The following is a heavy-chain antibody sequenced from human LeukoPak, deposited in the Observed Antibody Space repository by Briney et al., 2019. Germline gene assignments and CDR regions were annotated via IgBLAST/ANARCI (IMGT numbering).Heavy chain of an antibody. D-gene: IGHD5-12*01. CDR2: ISAYNGNT. V-gene: IGHV1-18*04. CDR1: GYTFTSYG. Sequence: ASVEVSCKASGYTFTSYGISWVRQAPGQGLEWMGWISAYNGNTNYAQKLQGRVTMTTDTSTSTAYMELRSLRSDDTAVYYCARDPGIVATTPNWFDPWGQGTLVTVSS. CDR3: ARDPGIVATTPNWFDP. J-gene: IGHJ5*02.